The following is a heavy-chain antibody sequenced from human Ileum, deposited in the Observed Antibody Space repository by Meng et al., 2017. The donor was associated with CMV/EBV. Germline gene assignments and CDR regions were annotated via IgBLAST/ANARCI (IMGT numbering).Heavy chain of an antibody. V-gene: IGHV4-31*02. CDR2: IYYSGST. CDR3: AREGRSIVGSSTRIDY. D-gene: IGHD2-2*01. Sequence: GCISSGGYYGSWIRQHPGKGLEWIGYIYYSGSTYYNPSLKSRVTISVDTSKNQFSLKLSSVTAADTAVYYCAREGRSIVGSSTRIDYWGQGTLVTVSS. J-gene: IGHJ4*02. CDR1: GCISSGGYY.